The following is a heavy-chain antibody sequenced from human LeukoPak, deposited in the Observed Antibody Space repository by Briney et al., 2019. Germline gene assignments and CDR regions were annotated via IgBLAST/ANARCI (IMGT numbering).Heavy chain of an antibody. CDR1: GYTFTSYY. CDR3: ARDREYNRNDSGAFDY. V-gene: IGHV1-46*01. Sequence: ASVKVSCKASGYTFTSYYMHWVRQAPGQGLEWMGIINPSGGSTSYAQKFQGRVTMTRDMSTSTVYMELSSLRSEDTAVYYCARDREYNRNDSGAFDYWGQGTLVTVSS. CDR2: INPSGGST. J-gene: IGHJ4*02. D-gene: IGHD1-20*01.